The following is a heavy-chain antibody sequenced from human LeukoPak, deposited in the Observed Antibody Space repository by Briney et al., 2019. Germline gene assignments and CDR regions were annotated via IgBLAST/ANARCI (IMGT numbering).Heavy chain of an antibody. CDR1: GFTFSSYA. V-gene: IGHV3-30*04. J-gene: IGHJ4*02. CDR3: ARDQGSSSYLDY. CDR2: MSYDGSNK. Sequence: RGRSLRLSCAASGFTFSSYAMHWVRQAPGKGPEWVAVMSYDGSNKYYADSVKGRFTISRDNSKNTLYLQMNSLRAEDTAVYYCARDQGSSSYLDYWGQGTLVTVSS. D-gene: IGHD6-13*01.